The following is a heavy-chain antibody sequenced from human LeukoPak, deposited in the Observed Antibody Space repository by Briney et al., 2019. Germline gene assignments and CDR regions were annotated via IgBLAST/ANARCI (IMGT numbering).Heavy chain of an antibody. CDR2: ISSSSNYI. CDR3: ASGPHAMVRGVIITEFYFDY. Sequence: PGGSLRLSCAASGFTFSSYSMNWVRQAPGKGLEWVSSISSSSNYIYYADSVKGRFTISRDNAKNSLYLQMNSLRAEDTAVYYCASGPHAMVRGVIITEFYFDYWGQGTLVTVSS. CDR1: GFTFSSYS. J-gene: IGHJ4*02. D-gene: IGHD3-10*01. V-gene: IGHV3-21*01.